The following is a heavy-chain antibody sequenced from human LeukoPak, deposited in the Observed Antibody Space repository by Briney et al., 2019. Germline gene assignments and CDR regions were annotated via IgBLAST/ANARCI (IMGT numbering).Heavy chain of an antibody. V-gene: IGHV1-3*01. CDR2: INAGNGNT. Sequence: ASVKVSCKGSGYTFTSYAMHWVRQAPGQSLEWMGWINAGNGNTKYSQKFQGRVTITRDTSASTAYMELSSLRSEDTAVYYCARGCRGMPHLWFGEPKFDPWGQGTLVTVSS. J-gene: IGHJ5*02. D-gene: IGHD3-10*01. CDR3: ARGCRGMPHLWFGEPKFDP. CDR1: GYTFTSYA.